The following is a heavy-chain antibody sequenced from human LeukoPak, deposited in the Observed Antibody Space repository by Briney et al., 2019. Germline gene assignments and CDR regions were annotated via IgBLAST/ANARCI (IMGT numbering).Heavy chain of an antibody. CDR2: FDPEDGET. Sequence: ASVKVSCKVSGYTLTELSMHWVRQAPGKGLEWMGGFDPEDGETIYAQKFQGRVTMTEDTSTDTAYMELSSLRSEDTAVYYCATVKTPEYYYDSNGSSYYFDYWGQGTLVTVSS. D-gene: IGHD3-22*01. V-gene: IGHV1-24*01. CDR3: ATVKTPEYYYDSNGSSYYFDY. J-gene: IGHJ4*02. CDR1: GYTLTELS.